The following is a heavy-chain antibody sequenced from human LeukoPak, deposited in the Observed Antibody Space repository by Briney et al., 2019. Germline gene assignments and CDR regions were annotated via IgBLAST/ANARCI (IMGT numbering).Heavy chain of an antibody. J-gene: IGHJ4*02. V-gene: IGHV1-69*01. CDR1: GGTFSRYT. CDR3: ATDASIYDSRGYYYLW. CDR2: IIPMFGRA. D-gene: IGHD3-22*01. Sequence: SVKVSCRASGGTFSRYTISWVRQAPGQGLEWMGGIIPMFGRANYAQKFQGRLTITADESSTTAYMELSGLRSEDTAVYYCATDASIYDSRGYYYLWWGQGTLVTVSS.